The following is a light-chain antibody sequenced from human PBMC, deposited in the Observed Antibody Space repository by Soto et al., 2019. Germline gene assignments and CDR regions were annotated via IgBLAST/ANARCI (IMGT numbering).Light chain of an antibody. CDR2: EVS. V-gene: IGLV2-14*01. Sequence: SVLTQPASVSGSPGQSITISCTGTSSDVGAYNYVSWYQQHPGKAPKLMIFEVSDRPSGVSNRFSGSKSGNTASLTISGLQAEDEADYYCSSYTSSNTLVFGGGTKVTVL. CDR1: SSDVGAYNY. J-gene: IGLJ2*01. CDR3: SSYTSSNTLV.